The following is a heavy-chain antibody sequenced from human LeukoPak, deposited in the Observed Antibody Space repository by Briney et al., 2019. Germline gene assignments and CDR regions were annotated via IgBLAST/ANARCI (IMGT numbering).Heavy chain of an antibody. CDR2: ISNTGSSI. CDR1: GFTFSAFS. CDR3: ARGSFLITFGGLIV. D-gene: IGHD3-16*02. Sequence: GGSLRLSCVASGFTFSAFSMTWVRQAPGKGLEWVAYISNTGSSIYSADSVKGRFTISRDNAKNSLYLQMNSLRAEDTAVYYCARGSFLITFGGLIVWGQGTLVTVSS. J-gene: IGHJ4*02. V-gene: IGHV3-48*04.